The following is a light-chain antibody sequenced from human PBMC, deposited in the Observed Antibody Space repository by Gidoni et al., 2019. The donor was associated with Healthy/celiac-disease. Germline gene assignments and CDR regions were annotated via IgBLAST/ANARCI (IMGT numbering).Light chain of an antibody. CDR3: QQYHNWPPIT. Sequence: EIVMTQYPATLSVSPGERATLSCRASQSVSSNLDWYQQKPGQAPRLLIYGASTSATGIPAWFSCSGSGTEFTLTISILQSEDFAFYYCQQYHNWPPITFGQGTRLEIK. J-gene: IGKJ5*01. CDR1: QSVSSN. V-gene: IGKV3-15*01. CDR2: GAS.